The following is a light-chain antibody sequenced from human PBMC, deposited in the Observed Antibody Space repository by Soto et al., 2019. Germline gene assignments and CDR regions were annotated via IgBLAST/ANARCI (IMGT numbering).Light chain of an antibody. CDR2: RDV. V-gene: IGLV3-9*01. CDR3: LVWDSSIVAV. CDR1: NIGRKN. J-gene: IGLJ2*01. Sequence: SYELTQPLSVSVALGQTARITCGGNNIGRKNVHWYQQKPGQAPVLVIYRDVNRPSGIPERFSGSNSGNTATLTISRAQAGDEADYYCLVWDSSIVAVFGGGTKLTVL.